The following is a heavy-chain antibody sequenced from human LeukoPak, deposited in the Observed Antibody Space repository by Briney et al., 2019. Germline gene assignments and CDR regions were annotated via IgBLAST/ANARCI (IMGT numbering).Heavy chain of an antibody. Sequence: GRSLRLSCAASGFNFDDYAMHWVRQPPGKGLEWVSGISWNSANIDYADSVKGRFTISRDNAKDSLYLQMNSLRDEDSAFYYCATVAGSSLSRNYFDPWGQGTLVTVSS. V-gene: IGHV3-9*01. J-gene: IGHJ5*02. CDR2: ISWNSANI. CDR1: GFNFDDYA. CDR3: ATVAGSSLSRNYFDP. D-gene: IGHD6-6*01.